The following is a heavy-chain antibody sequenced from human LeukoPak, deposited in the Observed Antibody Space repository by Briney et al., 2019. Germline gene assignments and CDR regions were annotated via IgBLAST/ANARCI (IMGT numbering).Heavy chain of an antibody. Sequence: ASVTVSYKASGGTFSSCAISWVRQAPGQGLEWMGGIIPIFGTANYAQKFQGRVTITADESTSTAYMELSSLRSEDTAVYYCARDQEYGSGSYDYWGQGTLVTVSS. CDR1: GGTFSSCA. J-gene: IGHJ4*02. CDR3: ARDQEYGSGSYDY. CDR2: IIPIFGTA. D-gene: IGHD3-10*01. V-gene: IGHV1-69*13.